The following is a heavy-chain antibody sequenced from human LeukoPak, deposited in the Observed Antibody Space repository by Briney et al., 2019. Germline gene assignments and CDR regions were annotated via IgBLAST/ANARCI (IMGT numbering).Heavy chain of an antibody. V-gene: IGHV3-30*02. CDR1: GFTFSGSG. CDR3: ARDGALSI. CDR2: IRNDGTNK. Sequence: GGSLRLSCAASGFTFSGSGMHWVRQAPGKGLEWVAFIRNDGTNKYYAESVKGRFTISRDNAKNSLYLQMNSLRAEDTAVYYCARDGALSIWGQGTLVTVSS. J-gene: IGHJ4*02. D-gene: IGHD3-16*01.